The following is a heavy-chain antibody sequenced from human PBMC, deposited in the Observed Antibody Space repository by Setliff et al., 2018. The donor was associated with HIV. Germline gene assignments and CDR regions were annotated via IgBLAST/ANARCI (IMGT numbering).Heavy chain of an antibody. D-gene: IGHD1-26*01. J-gene: IGHJ3*02. Sequence: SETLSLTCAVSGGSISSSNWWSWVRQPPGKGLEWIGEIYHTGRTNYNPSLKSRVTISVDKSKNQFSLKLSSVTAADTAVYYCAKDRRVGATSLSAFDIWGQGTMVTVS. CDR1: GGSISSSNW. V-gene: IGHV4-4*02. CDR2: IYHTGRT. CDR3: AKDRRVGATSLSAFDI.